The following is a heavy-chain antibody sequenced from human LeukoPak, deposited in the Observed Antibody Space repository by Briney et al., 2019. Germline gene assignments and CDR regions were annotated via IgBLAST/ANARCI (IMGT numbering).Heavy chain of an antibody. CDR2: ISWNSGSI. D-gene: IGHD3-10*01. J-gene: IGHJ3*02. Sequence: GGSLRLSCAASGFTFDDYAMHWVRQAPGKGLEWVSGISWNSGSIGYADSVKGRFTISRDNAKNSLYLQMNSLRAEDTALYYCAKARGSGSNDAFDIWGQGTMVTVSS. V-gene: IGHV3-9*01. CDR1: GFTFDDYA. CDR3: AKARGSGSNDAFDI.